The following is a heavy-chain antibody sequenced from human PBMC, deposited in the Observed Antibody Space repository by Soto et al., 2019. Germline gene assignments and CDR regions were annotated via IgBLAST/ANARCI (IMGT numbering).Heavy chain of an antibody. CDR1: GGSFSGYY. V-gene: IGHV4-34*01. J-gene: IGHJ4*02. D-gene: IGHD6-13*01. CDR3: ATTNGYSRSWSAGRYFDY. Sequence: QVQLQQWGAGLLKPSETLSLTCAVYGGSFSGYYWSWIRQPPGKGLEWIGEINHSGSTNYNPSLKSRVTISLDTSKNQFSLTLSSVTAADTAVYYCATTNGYSRSWSAGRYFDYWGQGTLVTVSS. CDR2: INHSGST.